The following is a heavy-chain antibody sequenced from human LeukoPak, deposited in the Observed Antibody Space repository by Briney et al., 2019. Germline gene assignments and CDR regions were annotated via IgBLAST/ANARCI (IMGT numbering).Heavy chain of an antibody. Sequence: SETLSLTCAVYGGSLSGYYWSWIRQPPGKGLEWIGEINHSGSTNYNPSLKSRVTISVDTSKNQFSLKLSSVTAADTAVYYCARSYSSSWYRVYYGMDVWGQGTTVTVSS. CDR2: INHSGST. CDR1: GGSLSGYY. D-gene: IGHD6-13*01. CDR3: ARSYSSSWYRVYYGMDV. J-gene: IGHJ6*02. V-gene: IGHV4-34*01.